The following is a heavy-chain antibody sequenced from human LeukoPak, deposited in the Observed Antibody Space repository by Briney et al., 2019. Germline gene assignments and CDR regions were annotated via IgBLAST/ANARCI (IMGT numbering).Heavy chain of an antibody. CDR3: AKDPSYGWSFAH. CDR2: ISGSGGST. Sequence: TGGSLRLSCAASGFTFSSYAMSWVRQAPGKGLEWVSAISGSGGSTYYADSVKGRFTISRDNSKNTLYLQMNSLRPEDTAVYYCAKDPSYGWSFAHWGQGTLVTVSS. D-gene: IGHD5-18*01. CDR1: GFTFSSYA. J-gene: IGHJ5*02. V-gene: IGHV3-23*01.